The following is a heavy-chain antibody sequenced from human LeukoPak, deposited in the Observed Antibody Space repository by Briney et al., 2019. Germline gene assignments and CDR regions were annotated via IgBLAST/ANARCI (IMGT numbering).Heavy chain of an antibody. J-gene: IGHJ4*02. CDR1: GFTFSSYW. V-gene: IGHV3-74*01. Sequence: GGSLRLSYAASGFTFSSYWMYWVRQAPRKGLVGVSRINSDGSSTNYADSVKGRFTISRDNTKNTLYLQMNSLRAEDTAVYYCARGGIRFIDYWAREPWSPSPQ. CDR2: INSDGSST. CDR3: ARGGIRFIDY. D-gene: IGHD3-10*01.